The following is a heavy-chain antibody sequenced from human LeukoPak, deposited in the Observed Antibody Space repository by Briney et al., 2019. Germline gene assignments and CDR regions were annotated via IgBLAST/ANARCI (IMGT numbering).Heavy chain of an antibody. CDR2: INPSSGGT. D-gene: IGHD1-14*01. CDR1: GYTFTGYY. J-gene: IGHJ6*02. CDR3: ARKPEGMDV. Sequence: GASVKVSCKASGYTFTGYYIHWVRQAPGQGLEWMGRINPSSGGTNYAQKFQGTVTMTSDTSISTAYMELSRLRSDDTAVYYCARKPEGMDVWGQGTTVTVSS. V-gene: IGHV1-2*06.